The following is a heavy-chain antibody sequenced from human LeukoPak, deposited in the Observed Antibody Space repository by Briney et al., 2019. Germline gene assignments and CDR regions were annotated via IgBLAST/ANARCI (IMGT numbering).Heavy chain of an antibody. Sequence: GGSLRLSCAASGFTFSSHAMSWVRQAPGKGLEWVSAISGSGGSTYYAHCVKGRFTISRDKSKNTLYLQMNSLRAEDTAVYYCAKGLAVAGHFDYWGQGTLVTVSS. CDR1: GFTFSSHA. CDR3: AKGLAVAGHFDY. V-gene: IGHV3-23*01. J-gene: IGHJ4*02. CDR2: ISGSGGST. D-gene: IGHD6-19*01.